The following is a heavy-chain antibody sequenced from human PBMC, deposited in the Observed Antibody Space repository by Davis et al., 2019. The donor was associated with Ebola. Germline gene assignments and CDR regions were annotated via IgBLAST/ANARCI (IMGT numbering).Heavy chain of an antibody. CDR3: GISPGAYCYGYCQGS. Sequence: GESLKISCAASGFTISSYWMMWVRQAPGEGPVWVSHISSDESFTNYADSVKGRFTISRDDAKNTLFLQMNSLRAEDTAVYYCGISPGAYCYGYCQGSWGQGTLVTVSS. J-gene: IGHJ4*02. CDR2: ISSDESFT. CDR1: GFTISSYW. V-gene: IGHV3-74*01. D-gene: IGHD2-21*01.